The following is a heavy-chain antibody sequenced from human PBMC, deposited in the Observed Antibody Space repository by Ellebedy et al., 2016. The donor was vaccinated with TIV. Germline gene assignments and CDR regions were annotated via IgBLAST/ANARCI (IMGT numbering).Heavy chain of an antibody. Sequence: GESLKISXTTSGFTFSDYALSWFRQAPGKGLEWVAFIRSETYGALTDYAASVRGRFTISRDDSKSIAYLQMSSLKYEDTAVYFCTRDPHPYCTGVSCPSDYWGQGTLVTVSS. CDR3: TRDPHPYCTGVSCPSDY. CDR2: IRSETYGALT. CDR1: GFTFSDYA. D-gene: IGHD2-8*02. V-gene: IGHV3-49*03. J-gene: IGHJ4*02.